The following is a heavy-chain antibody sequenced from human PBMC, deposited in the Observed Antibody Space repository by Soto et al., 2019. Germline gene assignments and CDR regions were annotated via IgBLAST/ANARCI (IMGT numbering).Heavy chain of an antibody. Sequence: EVQLVESGGGLVKPGGSLRLSCAASGFTFSSYNMNWVRQAPGKGLEWVSSITSSSGFIYYADSVKGRFTISRDNAKNSLYLEMNSLRAEDTAVYYCARDDWIVEATHYWYLDLWGRGTLVTVSS. V-gene: IGHV3-21*01. J-gene: IGHJ2*01. CDR3: ARDDWIVEATHYWYLDL. CDR2: ITSSSGFI. CDR1: GFTFSSYN. D-gene: IGHD1-26*01.